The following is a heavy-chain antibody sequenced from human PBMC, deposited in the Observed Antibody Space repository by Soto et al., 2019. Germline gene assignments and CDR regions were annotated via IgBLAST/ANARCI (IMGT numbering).Heavy chain of an antibody. V-gene: IGHV1-18*04. Sequence: QVQLMQSGAEVKKPGASVKVSCKASGYTFAHYGISWVRQAPGQGLEWMGWISGNNGATNYAPKMQGRVTMTIDTSTDTAYMVPRCLTSGDTSVYFCARGLKYFRVLGNWFDYWGEGTLVTVSS. CDR1: GYTFAHYG. CDR2: ISGNNGAT. D-gene: IGHD2-2*01. CDR3: ARGLKYFRVLGNWFDY. J-gene: IGHJ5*01.